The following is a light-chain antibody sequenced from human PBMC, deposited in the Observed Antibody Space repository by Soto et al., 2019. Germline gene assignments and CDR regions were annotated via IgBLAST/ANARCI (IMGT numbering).Light chain of an antibody. V-gene: IGLV2-14*03. CDR2: AVS. Sequence: QSALTQPASVSGSPGQSITISCTGTSSDVGGYSYVSWYQHHPGKAPKLMIYAVSNRPSGVSNRFSGSKSGNTASLTISGLQAEDEADYYCSSYTSSSTRVFGTGTKLTVL. CDR3: SSYTSSSTRV. J-gene: IGLJ1*01. CDR1: SSDVGGYSY.